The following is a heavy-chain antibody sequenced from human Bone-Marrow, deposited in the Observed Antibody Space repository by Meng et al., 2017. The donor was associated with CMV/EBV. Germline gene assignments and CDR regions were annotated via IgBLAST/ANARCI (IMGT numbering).Heavy chain of an antibody. CDR1: GFTFRSYW. D-gene: IGHD3-3*01. CDR3: ARDSHRRYDFWSGYEYYYYYYGMDV. J-gene: IGHJ6*02. V-gene: IGHV3-7*01. Sequence: GEYLKISCAASGFTFRSYWISWVRQAPGKGLEWVANIKQDGSEKYYVDSVKGRFTISRDKAKNSLYLQMNSLRAEDTAVYYCARDSHRRYDFWSGYEYYYYYYGMDVWGQGTTVTVSS. CDR2: IKQDGSEK.